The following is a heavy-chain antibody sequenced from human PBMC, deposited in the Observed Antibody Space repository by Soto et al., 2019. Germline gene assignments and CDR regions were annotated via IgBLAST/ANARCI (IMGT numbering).Heavy chain of an antibody. Sequence: GASVKVSCKASGYTFTGYYMHWVRQAPGQGPEWMGWINPNSGGTNYAQKFQGWVTMTRDTSISTAYMELSRLRSDDTAVYYCAREATPVYYYGMDVWGQGTTVTVSS. J-gene: IGHJ6*02. CDR2: INPNSGGT. D-gene: IGHD5-12*01. CDR1: GYTFTGYY. V-gene: IGHV1-2*04. CDR3: AREATPVYYYGMDV.